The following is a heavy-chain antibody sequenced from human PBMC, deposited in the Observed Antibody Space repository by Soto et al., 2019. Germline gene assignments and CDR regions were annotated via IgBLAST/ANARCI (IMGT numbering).Heavy chain of an antibody. Sequence: SETLSLTCTVSGGSISSYYWSWIRQPPGKGLEWIGYIYYSGSTNYNPSLKSRVNISVDTSKNQFPLKLSSVTAADTAVYYCARHWRDFWSGPLDYWGQGTLVTVSS. CDR1: GGSISSYY. J-gene: IGHJ4*02. CDR3: ARHWRDFWSGPLDY. V-gene: IGHV4-59*08. CDR2: IYYSGST. D-gene: IGHD3-3*01.